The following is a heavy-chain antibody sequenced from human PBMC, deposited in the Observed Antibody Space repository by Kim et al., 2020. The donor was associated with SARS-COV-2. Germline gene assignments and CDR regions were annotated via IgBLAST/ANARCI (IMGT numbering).Heavy chain of an antibody. D-gene: IGHD3-3*01. CDR3: ASLSLNFWSGYYAFDI. V-gene: IGHV1-8*01. J-gene: IGHJ3*02. Sequence: KFQGRVTMTRNTSISTAYMELSSLRSEDTAVYYCASLSLNFWSGYYAFDIWGQGTMVTVSS.